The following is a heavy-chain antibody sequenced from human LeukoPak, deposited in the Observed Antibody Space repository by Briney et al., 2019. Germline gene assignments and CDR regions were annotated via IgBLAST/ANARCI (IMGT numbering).Heavy chain of an antibody. D-gene: IGHD3-10*01. Sequence: GGSLRLSCAAPGFTFSIFWMSWVRQAPGKGLEWVANIKQSGGEKYYVDSVKGRFTISRDNAKNSLYLQMHSLRVDDTAVYYCARGRGVDYWGQGTLVTVSS. CDR2: IKQSGGEK. V-gene: IGHV3-7*01. CDR3: ARGRGVDY. J-gene: IGHJ4*02. CDR1: GFTFSIFW.